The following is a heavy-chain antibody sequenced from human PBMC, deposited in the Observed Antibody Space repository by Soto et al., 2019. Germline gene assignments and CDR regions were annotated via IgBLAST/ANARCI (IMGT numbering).Heavy chain of an antibody. J-gene: IGHJ5*02. CDR1: GGSISSSSYY. D-gene: IGHD3-3*01. CDR2: IYYSGST. CDR3: ARGLYYDFWSGPQYNWFDP. Sequence: QLQLQESGPGLVKPSETLSLTCTVSGGSISSSSYYWGWIRQPPGKGLEWIGSIYYSGSTYYNPSLKSRVTISVDTSKNQFSLKLSSVTAADTAVYYCARGLYYDFWSGPQYNWFDPWGQGTLVTVSS. V-gene: IGHV4-39*01.